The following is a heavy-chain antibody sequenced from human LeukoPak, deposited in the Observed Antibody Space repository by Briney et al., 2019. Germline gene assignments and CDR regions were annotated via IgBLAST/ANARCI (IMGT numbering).Heavy chain of an antibody. V-gene: IGHV3-23*01. J-gene: IGHJ4*02. CDR3: AKRGVVIRVILVGFHKEAYYFES. Sequence: GGSLRLSYAVSGITLSNYGMSWVRQAPGKGLEWVAGISDSGGSTKYADSVKGRFTIARDNRKNTLYLQMNSLRAEDTAVYFCAKRGVVIRVILVGFHKEAYYFESWGQGALVTVSS. D-gene: IGHD3/OR15-3a*01. CDR1: GITLSNYG. CDR2: ISDSGGST.